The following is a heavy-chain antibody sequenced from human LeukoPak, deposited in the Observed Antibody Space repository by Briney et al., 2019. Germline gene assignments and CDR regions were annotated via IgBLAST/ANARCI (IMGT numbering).Heavy chain of an antibody. V-gene: IGHV3-20*04. CDR3: ARGSVQLWLRDTYYYMDV. J-gene: IGHJ6*03. CDR1: GFTFDDYA. CDR2: INWNGRIT. D-gene: IGHD5-18*01. Sequence: GGSLRLSCAASGFTFDDYAMGWVRQVPGRGLEFVSGINWNGRITEYADSVKDRFSISRQNTKNSLYLYMKNLGGEDTALYFCARGSVQLWLRDTYYYMDVWGKGTTVTVSS.